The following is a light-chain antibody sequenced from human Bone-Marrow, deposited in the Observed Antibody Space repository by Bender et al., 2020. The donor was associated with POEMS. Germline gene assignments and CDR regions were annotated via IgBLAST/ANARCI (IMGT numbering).Light chain of an antibody. CDR3: SSYTSINTLNVV. CDR1: SSDVGAYNL. CDR2: DVS. J-gene: IGLJ2*01. Sequence: QSALTQPASVSGSPGQSITISCTGASSDVGAYNLVSWFQHHPGRAPKLMIYDVSNRPSGVSNRFSGSKSGNTASLTISGLQAEDEAAYYCSSYTSINTLNVVFGGGTELTVL. V-gene: IGLV2-14*02.